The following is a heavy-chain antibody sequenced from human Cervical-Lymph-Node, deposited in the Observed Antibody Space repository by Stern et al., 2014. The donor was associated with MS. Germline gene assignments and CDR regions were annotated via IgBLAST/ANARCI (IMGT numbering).Heavy chain of an antibody. CDR1: GYTFTSYW. J-gene: IGHJ4*02. V-gene: IGHV5-51*01. CDR2: IFPGGSDI. Sequence: MQLVQSGPEVKRPGESLKISCQASGYTFTSYWIGWVRQMPGKGLEWIAIIFPGGSDIRYSPSFQGQVTISADQSSSTAYLQWNNLKASDTAIYYGARQRYFDYWGQGTLVTVSS. CDR3: ARQRYFDY.